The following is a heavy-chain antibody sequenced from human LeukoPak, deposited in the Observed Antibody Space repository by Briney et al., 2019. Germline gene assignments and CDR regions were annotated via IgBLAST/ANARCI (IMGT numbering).Heavy chain of an antibody. D-gene: IGHD1-7*01. Sequence: TSETLSLTCAVYGGSFSGYYWSWIRQPPGKGLEWIGEINHSGSTDYNPSLKSRVTISVDTSNTQFSLKLSPVTAADTAVYYCARQRTGTTSRWFDPWGQGTLVTVSS. CDR2: INHSGST. CDR1: GGSFSGYY. J-gene: IGHJ5*02. V-gene: IGHV4-34*01. CDR3: ARQRTGTTSRWFDP.